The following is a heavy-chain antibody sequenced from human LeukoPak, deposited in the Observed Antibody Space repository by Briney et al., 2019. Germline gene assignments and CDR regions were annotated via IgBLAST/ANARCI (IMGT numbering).Heavy chain of an antibody. V-gene: IGHV3-48*01. CDR1: GFTFSSYS. CDR2: ISSSSTTI. D-gene: IGHD3-3*01. CDR3: ARGPYKDFWSGYSDY. J-gene: IGHJ4*02. Sequence: GGSLRLSCSASGFTFSSYSMNWFRQAPGKGLEWVSYISSSSTTIYYADSVKGRFTISRDNAKNSLYLQMNSLRVADTAVYYCARGPYKDFWSGYSDYWGQGTLVTVSS.